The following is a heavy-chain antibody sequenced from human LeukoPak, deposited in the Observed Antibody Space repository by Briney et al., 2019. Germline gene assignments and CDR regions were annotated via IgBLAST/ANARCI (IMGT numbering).Heavy chain of an antibody. CDR3: ARVMSGHSWYLDY. CDR1: GYRFTGYY. V-gene: IGHV1-2*06. D-gene: IGHD6-13*01. J-gene: IGHJ4*02. Sequence: ASVKVSCEASGYRFTGYYMHWVRHAPGQGLEWMGRINPNSGGTNYAQKFQGRFTMTRDTSISTAYMELSRLSSDDTAVYFCARVMSGHSWYLDYWGQGTLVTVSS. CDR2: INPNSGGT.